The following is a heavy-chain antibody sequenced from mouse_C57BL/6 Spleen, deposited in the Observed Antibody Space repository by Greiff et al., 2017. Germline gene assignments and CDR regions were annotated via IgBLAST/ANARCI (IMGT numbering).Heavy chain of an antibody. D-gene: IGHD2-3*01. CDR2: INPNNGGT. J-gene: IGHJ4*01. V-gene: IGHV1-26*01. Sequence: EVQLQQSGPELVKPGASVKISCKASGYTFTDYYMNWVKQSHGKSLEWIGDINPNNGGTSYNQKFKGKATLTVDKSSSTAYMELRSLTSEDSAVYYCARSYDGYYDAMDYWGQGTSVTVSS. CDR1: GYTFTDYY. CDR3: ARSYDGYYDAMDY.